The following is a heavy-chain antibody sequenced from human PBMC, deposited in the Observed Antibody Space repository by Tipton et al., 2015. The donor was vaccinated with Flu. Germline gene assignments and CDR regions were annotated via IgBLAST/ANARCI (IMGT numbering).Heavy chain of an antibody. CDR1: GYSIRSAYY. CDR2: IYHSGTT. Sequence: TLSLTCSVSGYSIRSAYYWGWVRRPPGKGLEWIGTIYHSGTTYYNPSLKSRLTISVDMSKNQFSLGLSSVTAADTAVYYCARHTGDSVRGVIDYWGQGTLVTVSS. D-gene: IGHD3-10*02. CDR3: ARHTGDSVRGVIDY. J-gene: IGHJ4*02. V-gene: IGHV4-38-2*01.